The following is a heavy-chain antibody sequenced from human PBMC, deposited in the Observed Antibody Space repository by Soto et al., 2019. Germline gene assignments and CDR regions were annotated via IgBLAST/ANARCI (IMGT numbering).Heavy chain of an antibody. D-gene: IGHD6-19*01. J-gene: IGHJ4*02. CDR3: AKNPTIALAGTLDY. CDR2: ISGSGGST. Sequence: PGGSLRLSCAASGFTFSSYAMSWVRQAPGKGLEWVSAISGSGGSTYYADSVKGRFTISRDNSKNTLYLQMNSLRAEDTAVYYCAKNPTIALAGTLDYWGQGTLVTVSS. CDR1: GFTFSSYA. V-gene: IGHV3-23*01.